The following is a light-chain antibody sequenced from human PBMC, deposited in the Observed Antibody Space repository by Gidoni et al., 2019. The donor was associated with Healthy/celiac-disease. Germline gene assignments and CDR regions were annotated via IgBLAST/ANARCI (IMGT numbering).Light chain of an antibody. CDR2: GAS. J-gene: IGKJ1*01. V-gene: IGKV3-20*01. CDR3: QQYGSSPKT. CDR1: QSVSSSY. Sequence: IVLTQSPGTLSLSPGERATLFCTSSQSVSSSYLDWYQQKPGKAPRLLIDGASSRATGIPDRFSGSGSGTDFTLTISRLEPEDFEVYYCQQYGSSPKTFGQGTKVEIK.